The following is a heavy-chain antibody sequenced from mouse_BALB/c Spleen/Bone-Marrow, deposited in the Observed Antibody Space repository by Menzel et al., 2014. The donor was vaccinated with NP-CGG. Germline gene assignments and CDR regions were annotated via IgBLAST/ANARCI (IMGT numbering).Heavy chain of an antibody. D-gene: IGHD2-4*01. J-gene: IGHJ2*01. Sequence: QVQLQQSGPELVKPGALVRISCKASGYTFTSYYIHWVKQRPGQGLEWIGWIYPGNVNTQYNEKFMGKATLTADKSSSTAYMQLSSLTSEDSAVYFCARGITTRGGDCWGQGTTLTVSS. V-gene: IGHV1S56*01. CDR3: ARGITTRGGDC. CDR1: GYTFTSYY. CDR2: IYPGNVNT.